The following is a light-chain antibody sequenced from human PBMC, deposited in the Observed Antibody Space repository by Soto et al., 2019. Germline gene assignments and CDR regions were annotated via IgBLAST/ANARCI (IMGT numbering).Light chain of an antibody. CDR2: DDD. V-gene: IGLV1-51*01. CDR3: GSWAAGLPVV. Sequence: QSVLTQPPSVSAAPGQTVTISCSGSGTNYVSWYQQFPGTAPKLLIYDDDKRPSEISDRFSGSKSDTSAALVITGLQTGDEADYYCGSWAAGLPVVFGGGTKLTVL. J-gene: IGLJ2*01. CDR1: GTNY.